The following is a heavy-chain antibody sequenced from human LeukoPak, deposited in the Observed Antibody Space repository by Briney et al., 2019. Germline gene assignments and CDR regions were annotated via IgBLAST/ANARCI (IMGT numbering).Heavy chain of an antibody. J-gene: IGHJ4*02. CDR1: VGSFSGYY. CDR2: INHSGST. Sequence: SETLSLTCADYVGSFSGYYWSWVRQPPRRGLEWVGEINHSGSTNYNPSLKSRFTISVDTSKNQFSLKLSAVTAADTAVYYCAGRESDGSGSRTFDYWGQGTLVTVSS. D-gene: IGHD3-10*01. CDR3: AGRESDGSGSRTFDY. V-gene: IGHV4-34*01.